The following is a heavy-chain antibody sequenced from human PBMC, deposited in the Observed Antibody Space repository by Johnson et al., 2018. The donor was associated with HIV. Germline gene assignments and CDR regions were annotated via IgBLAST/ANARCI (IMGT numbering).Heavy chain of an antibody. Sequence: VQLVESGGGLVQPGRSLRLSCAASGFTFDDYAMHWVRQAPGKGLEWVSYISSSGGSIYYADSVKGRFTISRDNAKNSLYLQMNSLRAEDTAVYYCAKDFYSSQPEGAFDIWGQGTMVTVSS. J-gene: IGHJ3*02. D-gene: IGHD6-6*01. CDR1: GFTFDDYA. V-gene: IGHV3-48*03. CDR2: ISSSGGSI. CDR3: AKDFYSSQPEGAFDI.